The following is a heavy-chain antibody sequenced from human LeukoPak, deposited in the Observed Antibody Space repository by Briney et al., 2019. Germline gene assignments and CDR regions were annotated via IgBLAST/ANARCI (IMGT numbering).Heavy chain of an antibody. V-gene: IGHV6-1*01. J-gene: IGHJ4*02. Sequence: SQTLSLTCAISGDSVSSNSAAWNWIRQSPSRGLEWLGRTYYRSKWYNDYAVSVKSRITINPDTSKNQFSLQLNSVTPEDTAAYYCARTPLWFGELLYPDFDYWGQGTLVTVSS. D-gene: IGHD3-10*01. CDR3: ARTPLWFGELLYPDFDY. CDR1: GDSVSSNSAA. CDR2: TYYRSKWYN.